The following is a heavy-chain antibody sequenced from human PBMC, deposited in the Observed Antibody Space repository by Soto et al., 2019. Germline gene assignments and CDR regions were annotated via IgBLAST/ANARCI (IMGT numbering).Heavy chain of an antibody. D-gene: IGHD5-12*01. CDR1: GFTFSSYG. V-gene: IGHV3-30*18. CDR2: ISYDGSNK. Sequence: GGSLRFSCAASGFTFSSYGMHWVRQAPGKGLEWVAVISYDGSNKYYADSVKGRFTISRDNSKNTLYLQMNSLRAEDTAVYYCAKGRGYSGYDLNYWGQGTLVTAPQ. J-gene: IGHJ4*02. CDR3: AKGRGYSGYDLNY.